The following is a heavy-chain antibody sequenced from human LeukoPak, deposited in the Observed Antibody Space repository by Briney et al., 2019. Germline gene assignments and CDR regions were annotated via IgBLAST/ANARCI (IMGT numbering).Heavy chain of an antibody. J-gene: IGHJ5*02. CDR3: ARHGGTEVAFDP. V-gene: IGHV4-39*01. CDR2: IYYSGST. CDR1: GGSISSSSYY. D-gene: IGHD6-25*01. Sequence: SETLSLTCTVSGGSISSSSYYWGWIRQPPGKGLEWIGSIYYSGSTYYNPSLKSRVTIPVDTSKNQFSLKLSSVTAADTAVYYCARHGGTEVAFDPWGQGTLVTVSS.